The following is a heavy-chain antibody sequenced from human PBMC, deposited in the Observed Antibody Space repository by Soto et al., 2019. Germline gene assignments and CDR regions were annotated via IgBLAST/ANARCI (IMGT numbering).Heavy chain of an antibody. D-gene: IGHD6-19*01. CDR3: ARGSRNSGWCFEH. V-gene: IGHV4-61*08. Sequence: SETLSLTCTLSCVPVTSDGYYGSWLRQPPGEGREWIGFVCYTGSTNYNPSLRSRVATSRGTPKNQVSLNLHSLTAAHTAVYYCARGSRNSGWCFEHWGRGALVTVSS. CDR1: CVPVTSDGYY. J-gene: IGHJ1*01. CDR2: VCYTGST.